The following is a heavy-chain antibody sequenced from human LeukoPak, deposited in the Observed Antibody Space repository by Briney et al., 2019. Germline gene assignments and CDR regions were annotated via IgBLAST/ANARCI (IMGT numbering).Heavy chain of an antibody. V-gene: IGHV4-59*12. CDR1: GGSISSYY. J-gene: IGHJ4*02. CDR2: IYESGST. D-gene: IGHD6-13*01. Sequence: ASETLSLTCTVSGGSISSYYWSWIRQPPGKGLEWIGYIYESGSTNYNPSLKRRVTISVDTSKNQFALKLSYVTGAGTAVVYCWRAPYRSSGFDYWGQGTLVTVSA. CDR3: WRAPYRSSGFDY.